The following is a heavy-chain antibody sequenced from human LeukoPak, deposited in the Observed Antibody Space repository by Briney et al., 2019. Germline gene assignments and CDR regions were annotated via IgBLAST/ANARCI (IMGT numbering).Heavy chain of an antibody. CDR3: ATELVGGELLGRYFDY. D-gene: IGHD1-26*01. Sequence: SVKLSCKASGGTVSSYAISWVRQAPGQGLEWMGGIITIFGTANYAQTFHARVTTTSDESTSTAYMELSSLRSEATAVYYCATELVGGELLGRYFDYWGQGTLVTVSS. V-gene: IGHV1-69*13. CDR1: GGTVSSYA. J-gene: IGHJ4*02. CDR2: IITIFGTA.